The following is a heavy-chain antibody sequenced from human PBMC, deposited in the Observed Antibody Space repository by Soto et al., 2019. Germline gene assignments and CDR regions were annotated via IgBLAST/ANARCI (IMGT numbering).Heavy chain of an antibody. CDR2: ISSSGETI. V-gene: IGHV3-11*01. CDR1: GFTSSDYY. D-gene: IGHD6-13*01. CDR3: ARDRSSSWYGRGYHYYGMDV. Sequence: QVQLVESGGGLVKPGGSLRLSCAASGFTSSDYYMSWIRQAPGKGLEYISYISSSGETIYNADSVRGRFTISRDNAKNSLYLQMNSLRAEDTAVYYCARDRSSSWYGRGYHYYGMDVWGQGTTVTVSS. J-gene: IGHJ6*02.